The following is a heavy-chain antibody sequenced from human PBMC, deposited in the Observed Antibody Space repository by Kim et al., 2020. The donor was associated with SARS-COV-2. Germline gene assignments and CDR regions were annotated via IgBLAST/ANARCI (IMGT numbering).Heavy chain of an antibody. J-gene: IGHJ4*02. D-gene: IGHD6-13*01. CDR3: ARKTLVAAAGSFDN. CDR2: INSDESST. CDR1: GFTFSSYW. Sequence: GGSLRLSCAASGFTFSSYWMHWVRQAPGKGPVWVSRINSDESSTCYADSVKGRFTISRDNAKNTVYLQMNSLRAEDTAVYYCARKTLVAAAGSFDNWGGGTLVSVSS. V-gene: IGHV3-74*01.